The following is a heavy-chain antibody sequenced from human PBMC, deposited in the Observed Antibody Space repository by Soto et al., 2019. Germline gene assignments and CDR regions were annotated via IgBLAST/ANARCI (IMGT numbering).Heavy chain of an antibody. J-gene: IGHJ5*02. CDR3: ARHRKRLDSSGWTNWFDP. Sequence: PSETLSLSCTVSGGSISSSSYYWGWIRQPPGKGLEWIGSIYYSGSTYYNPSLKSRVTISVDTSKNQFSLKLSSVTAADTAAYYCARHRKRLDSSGWTNWFDPWGQGTLVTVSS. CDR1: GGSISSSSYY. V-gene: IGHV4-39*01. CDR2: IYYSGST. D-gene: IGHD6-19*01.